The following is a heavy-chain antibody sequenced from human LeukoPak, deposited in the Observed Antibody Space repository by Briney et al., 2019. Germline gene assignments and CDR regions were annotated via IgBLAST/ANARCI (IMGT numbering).Heavy chain of an antibody. Sequence: GGSLRLSCAASGFTFSSYSMNWVRQAPGKGLEWVSYISSSSSTIYYADSVEGRFTISRDNAKNSLYLQMNSLRAEDTAVYYCAKELTPNSESSGFDAFEIWGQGTMVTVSS. CDR1: GFTFSSYS. CDR3: AKELTPNSESSGFDAFEI. D-gene: IGHD3-22*01. CDR2: ISSSSSTI. J-gene: IGHJ3*02. V-gene: IGHV3-48*01.